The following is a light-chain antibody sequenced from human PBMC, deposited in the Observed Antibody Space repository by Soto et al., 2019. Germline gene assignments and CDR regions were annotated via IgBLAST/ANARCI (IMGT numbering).Light chain of an antibody. V-gene: IGKV3-11*01. Sequence: EIVLTQSPGTLSLSPGERATLSCRASSSVSTSLAWYQQKPGQAPRLLIYDASTMAAGIPARFSGSGSGTDFTLTISGLEPEDFAVYYCQQRRTWPWTFGQGTKVEIK. CDR1: SSVSTS. J-gene: IGKJ1*01. CDR3: QQRRTWPWT. CDR2: DAS.